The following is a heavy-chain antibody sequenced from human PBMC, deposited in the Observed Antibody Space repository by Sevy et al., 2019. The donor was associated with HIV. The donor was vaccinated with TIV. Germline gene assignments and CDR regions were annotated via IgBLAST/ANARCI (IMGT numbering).Heavy chain of an antibody. J-gene: IGHJ6*02. Sequence: GGSLRLSCAASGFTFSSYAMSWVRQAPGKGLEWVSAISGSGGSTYYADSVKGRFTISRDNSKNTLYLQMNSLRAEDTAVYYCAKGVDFWSGYTGYGMDVWGQGTTVTVSS. D-gene: IGHD3-3*01. V-gene: IGHV3-23*01. CDR2: ISGSGGST. CDR1: GFTFSSYA. CDR3: AKGVDFWSGYTGYGMDV.